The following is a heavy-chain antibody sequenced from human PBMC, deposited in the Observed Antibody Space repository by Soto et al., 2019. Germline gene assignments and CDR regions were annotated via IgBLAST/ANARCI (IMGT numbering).Heavy chain of an antibody. CDR2: IIPIFGTA. J-gene: IGHJ4*02. V-gene: IGHV1-69*12. CDR3: ARPTPDTPDSSSWYY. Sequence: QVQLVQSGAEVKKPGSSVKVSCKASGGTFSSYAISWVRQAPGQGLEWMGGIIPIFGTANYAQKFQGRVTITGDDSTSTAYMELSSLRSEDTAVYYCARPTPDTPDSSSWYYWGQGTLVTVSS. D-gene: IGHD6-13*01. CDR1: GGTFSSYA.